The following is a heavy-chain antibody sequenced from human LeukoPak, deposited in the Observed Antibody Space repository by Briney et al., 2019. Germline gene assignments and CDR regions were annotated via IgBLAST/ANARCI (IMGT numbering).Heavy chain of an antibody. CDR1: GFTFNNYW. J-gene: IGHJ6*03. D-gene: IGHD3-10*01. Sequence: GGSLRLSCAASGFTFNNYWMHWVRQAPGKGLVWVSRIDTDGRSTSYVDSVKGRFTISRDNAKNSLYLQMNSLRAEDTALYYCAKDVGYELRYMDVWGKGTTVTISS. CDR3: AKDVGYELRYMDV. V-gene: IGHV3-74*01. CDR2: IDTDGRST.